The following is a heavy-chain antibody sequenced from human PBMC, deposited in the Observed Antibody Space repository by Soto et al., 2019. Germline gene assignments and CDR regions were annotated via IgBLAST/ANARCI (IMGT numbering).Heavy chain of an antibody. CDR2: IYYSGST. D-gene: IGHD1-1*01. J-gene: IGHJ5*02. Sequence: SETLSLTCTVSGGSISSGGYYWSWIRQHPGKGLEWIGYIYYSGSTYYNPSLKSRVTISVDTSKNQFSLKLSSVAAADTAVYYCARVDEGTFWFDPWGQGTLVTAPQ. V-gene: IGHV4-31*03. CDR3: ARVDEGTFWFDP. CDR1: GGSISSGGYY.